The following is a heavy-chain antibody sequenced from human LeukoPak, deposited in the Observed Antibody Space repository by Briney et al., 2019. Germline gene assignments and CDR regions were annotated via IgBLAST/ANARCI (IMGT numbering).Heavy chain of an antibody. CDR3: ARDPLGYCSSTSCFDYFDY. V-gene: IGHV3-20*04. J-gene: IGHJ4*02. CDR2: INWNGGST. D-gene: IGHD2-2*01. CDR1: GFTFDDYG. Sequence: GGSLRLSCAASGFTFDDYGMSWVRQAPGKGLEWVSGINWNGGSTGYADSVKGRFTISRDNAKNSLYLQMNSLRAEDTALYYCARDPLGYCSSTSCFDYFDYWGRGTLVTVSS.